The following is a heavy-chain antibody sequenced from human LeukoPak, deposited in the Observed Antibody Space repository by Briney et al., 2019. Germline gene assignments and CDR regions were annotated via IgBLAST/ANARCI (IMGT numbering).Heavy chain of an antibody. V-gene: IGHV3-23*01. CDR1: GFTFNNYA. CDR3: AKYPRHCGGDCYSDFDY. CDR2: ISGSGGYT. J-gene: IGHJ4*02. Sequence: PGGSLRLSCAASGFTFNNYAMSWVRRAPGKGLEWVSAISGSGGYTYYADSVKGRFTISRDNSKNTLYLQMNSLRPEDTAVYYCAKYPRHCGGDCYSDFDYWGQGTLVTVSS. D-gene: IGHD2-21*02.